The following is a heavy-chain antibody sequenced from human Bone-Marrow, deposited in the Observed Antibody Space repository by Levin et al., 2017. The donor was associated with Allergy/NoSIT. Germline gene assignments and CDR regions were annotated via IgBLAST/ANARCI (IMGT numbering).Heavy chain of an antibody. J-gene: IGHJ6*02. CDR3: ARDAQTSPTRNYGMDV. V-gene: IGHV4-59*01. CDR1: GDSISRSY. Sequence: SQTLSLTCTVPGDSISRSYWSWIRPPPGKGLEWIGYIYYSGSTNYNPSLKSRVTISVDTSKNQFSLSLNFVTAADTAVYYWARDAQTSPTRNYGMDVWGQGTTVTVSS. CDR2: IYYSGST.